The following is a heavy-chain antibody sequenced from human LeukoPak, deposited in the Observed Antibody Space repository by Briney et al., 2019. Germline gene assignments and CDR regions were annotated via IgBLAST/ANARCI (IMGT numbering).Heavy chain of an antibody. Sequence: GSLRLSCAASGFTFSSYSMNWVRQAPGKGLEWVSYISSSSSTIYYADSVKGRFTISGDNAKNSLYLQMNSLRAEDTAVYYCAREVEYYDSSGYYWPFDYWGQGTLVTVSS. J-gene: IGHJ4*02. V-gene: IGHV3-48*01. D-gene: IGHD3-22*01. CDR3: AREVEYYDSSGYYWPFDY. CDR1: GFTFSSYS. CDR2: ISSSSSTI.